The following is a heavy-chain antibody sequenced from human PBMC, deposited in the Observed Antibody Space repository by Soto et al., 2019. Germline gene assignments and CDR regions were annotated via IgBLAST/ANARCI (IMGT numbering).Heavy chain of an antibody. V-gene: IGHV3-11*01. CDR3: ARGDWGYCSGGSCYPSNWFDP. CDR1: GFTFSDYY. CDR2: ISSSGSTI. Sequence: GGSLRLSCAASGFTFSDYYMSWIRQAPGKGLEWVSYISSSGSTIYYADSVKGRFTISRDNAKNSLYLQMNSLRAEDTAVYYCARGDWGYCSGGSCYPSNWFDPWGQGTLVTVSS. J-gene: IGHJ5*02. D-gene: IGHD2-15*01.